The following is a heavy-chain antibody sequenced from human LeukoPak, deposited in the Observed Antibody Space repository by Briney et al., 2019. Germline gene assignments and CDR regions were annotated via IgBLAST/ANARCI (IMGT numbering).Heavy chain of an antibody. CDR2: IIPIFATA. CDR3: ARGSGYRSSPSCWGEFDY. V-gene: IGHV1-69*05. J-gene: IGHJ4*02. Sequence: SVKVSCKTSGYTFTSYDINWVRQAPGQGLEWMGGIIPIFATANYAQKFQGRVTITTDESASTAYMDLSSLRSEDTAVYYCARGSGYRSSPSCWGEFDYWGQGTLVTVSS. CDR1: GYTFTSYD. D-gene: IGHD2-2*01.